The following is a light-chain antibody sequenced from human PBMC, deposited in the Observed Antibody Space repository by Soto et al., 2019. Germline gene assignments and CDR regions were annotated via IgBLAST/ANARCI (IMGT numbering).Light chain of an antibody. CDR1: SSDVGGYDY. CDR3: SSHTSGSTRV. J-gene: IGLJ1*01. Sequence: QSVLTQPASVSGSPGQSIAISCTGTSSDVGGYDYVSWYQQHPDKAPKLMIYEVTKRPSGVSNRFSGSKSDNTASLTISGLQPEDEADYYCSSHTSGSTRVFGSGTKLTVL. CDR2: EVT. V-gene: IGLV2-14*01.